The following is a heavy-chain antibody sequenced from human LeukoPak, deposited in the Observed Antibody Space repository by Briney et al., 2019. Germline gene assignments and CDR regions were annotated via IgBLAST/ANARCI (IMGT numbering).Heavy chain of an antibody. CDR1: GGTFSSYA. D-gene: IGHD3-10*01. V-gene: IGHV1-8*02. Sequence: ASVKVSCKASGGTFSSYAISWVRQATGQGLEWMGWMNPNSGNTGYAQKFQGRVTMTRNTSISTAYMELSSLRSEDTAVYYCARADYYGSGSYYNIDYWGQGTLVTVSS. CDR2: MNPNSGNT. J-gene: IGHJ4*02. CDR3: ARADYYGSGSYYNIDY.